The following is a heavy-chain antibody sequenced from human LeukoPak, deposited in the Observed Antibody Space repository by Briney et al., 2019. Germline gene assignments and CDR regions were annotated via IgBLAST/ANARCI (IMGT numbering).Heavy chain of an antibody. J-gene: IGHJ6*03. CDR1: GYSISSGYY. D-gene: IGHD3-9*01. V-gene: IGHV4-38-2*02. CDR3: ARVGPYYDILTGPSAPNYYYYMDV. CDR2: IYHSGST. Sequence: PSETLSLTCTVTGYSISSGYYWGWIGQPPGKGLECIGSIYHSGSTYYNPSLKSRVTISVDTSKNQFSLKLSSVTAADTAVYYCARVGPYYDILTGPSAPNYYYYMDVWGKGTTVTVSS.